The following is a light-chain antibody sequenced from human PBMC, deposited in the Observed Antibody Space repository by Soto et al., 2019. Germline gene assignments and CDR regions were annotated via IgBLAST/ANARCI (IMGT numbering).Light chain of an antibody. CDR1: QGISTL. Sequence: VLTQSPATLSVSPGERATLFCRASQGISTLLAWYQQKPGQAHRLLIYAAYTRAAGIQARFSGSGSGTDFTLTIRSLQSEDFAIYYCKQYYDWPITVGQGTRLEIK. CDR2: AAY. J-gene: IGKJ5*01. CDR3: KQYYDWPIT. V-gene: IGKV3-15*01.